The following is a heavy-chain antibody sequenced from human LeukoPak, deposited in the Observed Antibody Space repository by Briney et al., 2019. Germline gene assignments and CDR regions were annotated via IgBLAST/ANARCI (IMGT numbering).Heavy chain of an antibody. CDR3: ARHRRLMPPSSSWYGGWIDP. CDR2: IYYSGST. CDR1: GGSFSGYY. D-gene: IGHD6-13*01. J-gene: IGHJ5*02. V-gene: IGHV4-59*08. Sequence: SETLSLTCAVYGGSFSGYYWSWIRQPPGKGLEWIGYIYYSGSTNYNPSLKSRVTISVDTSKNQFSLKLSSVTAADTAVYYCARHRRLMPPSSSWYGGWIDPWGQGTLVTVSS.